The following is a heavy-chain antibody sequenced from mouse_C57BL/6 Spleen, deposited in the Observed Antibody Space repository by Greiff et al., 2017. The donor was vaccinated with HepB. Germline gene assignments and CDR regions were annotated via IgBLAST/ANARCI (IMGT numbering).Heavy chain of an antibody. CDR3: ARGYDGYYPPYAMYY. V-gene: IGHV14-2*01. CDR1: GFNIKDYY. D-gene: IGHD2-3*01. J-gene: IGHJ4*01. CDR2: IDPEDGET. Sequence: VQLKESGAELVKPGASVKLSCTASGFNIKDYYMHWVKQRTGQGLEWIGRIDPEDGETKYAPKFQGKATITADTSSNTAYLQLSSLTSEDTAVYYCARGYDGYYPPYAMYYWGQGTSVTVSS.